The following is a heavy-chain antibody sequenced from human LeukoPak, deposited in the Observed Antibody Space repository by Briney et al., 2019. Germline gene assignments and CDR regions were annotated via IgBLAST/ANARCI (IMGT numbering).Heavy chain of an antibody. CDR2: LYGDGNT. V-gene: IGHV3-53*01. J-gene: IGHJ4*02. CDR3: ARGVEPLAANTLAY. Sequence: GGSLRLSCAASGFTVITNDMTWVRQAPGKGLEWVSVLYGDGNTKYADSVQGRFTISRDNSKNTLYLEMNSLSPDDTAVYYCARGVEPLAANTLAYWGQGTLVTVSS. CDR1: GFTVITND. D-gene: IGHD1-14*01.